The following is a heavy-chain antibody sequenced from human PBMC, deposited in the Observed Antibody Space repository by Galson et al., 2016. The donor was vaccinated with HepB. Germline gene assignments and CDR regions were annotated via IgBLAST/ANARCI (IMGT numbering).Heavy chain of an antibody. J-gene: IGHJ6*02. CDR3: ARVLRFSTPYGLDV. Sequence: SLRLSCAASGFIFSGYSMNWVRQAPGKGLEWVSYISGRGSTNFYADSVKGRFTITRENAKNSLYLQMNSLRDEYPAVYYCARVLRFSTPYGLDVWGREPTVTVSS. CDR1: GFIFSGYS. CDR2: ISGRGSTN. D-gene: IGHD3-3*01. V-gene: IGHV3-48*02.